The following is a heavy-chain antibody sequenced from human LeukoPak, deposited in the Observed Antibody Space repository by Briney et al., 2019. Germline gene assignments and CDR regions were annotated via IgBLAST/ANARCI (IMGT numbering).Heavy chain of an antibody. J-gene: IGHJ4*02. V-gene: IGHV3-74*01. Sequence: GGSQRLSCAAAGFTFRSYWMHWVRQAPGKGLVLVSRVKFDGSYTNYVDSVKGRFTISRDNAKNTLYLQMNSLRLEDTGIYYCVRDGDAYNFDYWGQGTLVTVSS. CDR2: VKFDGSYT. CDR1: GFTFRSYW. D-gene: IGHD5-24*01. CDR3: VRDGDAYNFDY.